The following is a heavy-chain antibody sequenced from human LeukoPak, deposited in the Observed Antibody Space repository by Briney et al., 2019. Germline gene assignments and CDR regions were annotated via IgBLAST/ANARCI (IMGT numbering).Heavy chain of an antibody. CDR1: GFTFSSYW. Sequence: GGSLRLSCAASGFTFSSYWMHWVRQAPGKRLVWVSRINSDGSSTSYADSVNGRFTISRDNAKNTLYLQMNSLRAEDTAETYCARDAENDYSDYRFDYGRQGTRHTVSP. CDR2: INSDGSST. V-gene: IGHV3-74*01. D-gene: IGHD4-17*01. J-gene: IGHJ4*02. CDR3: ARDAENDYSDYRFDY.